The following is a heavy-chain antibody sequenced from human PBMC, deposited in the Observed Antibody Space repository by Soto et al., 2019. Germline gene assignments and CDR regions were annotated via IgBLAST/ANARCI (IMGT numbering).Heavy chain of an antibody. CDR3: ARHTPAISISDH. CDR2: IYYSGST. D-gene: IGHD2-15*01. V-gene: IGHV4-39*01. Sequence: QLQLQESGPGLVKPSETLSLTCTVSGGSISSSSYYWGWIRQPPGKGLEWIGSIYYSGSTYYNPSLKSRGNISVDTSKNQFSLKLSSVTAADTAVYYCARHTPAISISDHWGQGTLVTVSS. J-gene: IGHJ4*02. CDR1: GGSISSSSYY.